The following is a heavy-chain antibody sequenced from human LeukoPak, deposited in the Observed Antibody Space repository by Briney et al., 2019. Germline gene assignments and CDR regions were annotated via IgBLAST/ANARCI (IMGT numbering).Heavy chain of an antibody. J-gene: IGHJ2*01. D-gene: IGHD2-21*01. CDR1: GGTFSSYA. Sequence: SVKVSCKASGGTFSSYAISWVRQAPGQGLEWMGGIIPVFGTTNYAQKFQGRVTITADESTSTAYMELSSLRSEDTAVYYCARWARGVVVSNFDLWAVAPWSLSPQ. V-gene: IGHV1-69*13. CDR2: IIPVFGTT. CDR3: ARWARGVVVSNFDL.